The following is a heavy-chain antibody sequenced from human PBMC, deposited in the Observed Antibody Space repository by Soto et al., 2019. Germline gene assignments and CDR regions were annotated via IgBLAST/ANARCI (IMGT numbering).Heavy chain of an antibody. D-gene: IGHD3-10*01. CDR3: ARESAGSGRNNWFDP. Sequence: LSLTCTVSGGSINTHYWSWIRQRPGRGLEWMGFVFYTGQTKYSPSLESRLTMAMDTSSRQLYLRLTSVTAADTAVYYCARESAGSGRNNWFDPWGPGALVTVSS. CDR2: VFYTGQT. J-gene: IGHJ5*02. V-gene: IGHV4-59*11. CDR1: GGSINTHY.